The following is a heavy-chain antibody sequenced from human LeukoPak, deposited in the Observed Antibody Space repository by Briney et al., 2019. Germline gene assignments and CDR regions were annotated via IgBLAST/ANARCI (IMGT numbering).Heavy chain of an antibody. V-gene: IGHV1-8*03. D-gene: IGHD3-22*01. CDR1: GYTFTIYD. CDR3: ARDYYDSSGYYYEEAFDI. CDR2: MNPNSGNT. J-gene: IGHJ3*02. Sequence: ASVTVSFTASGYTFTIYDINWVRQATGQGLEWMGWMNPNSGNTGYAQKFQGRVTITRNTSISTAYMELSSLRSEDTAVYYCARDYYDSSGYYYEEAFDIWGQGTMVTVSS.